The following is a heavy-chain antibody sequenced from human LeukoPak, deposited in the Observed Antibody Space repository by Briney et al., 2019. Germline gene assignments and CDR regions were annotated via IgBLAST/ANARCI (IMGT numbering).Heavy chain of an antibody. CDR3: AKSPGIGTYGDRSTAVDY. V-gene: IGHV3-15*01. J-gene: IGHJ4*02. CDR2: IKSKIDGGTT. CDR1: GFTFNNAW. Sequence: PGGSLRLSCAASGFTFNNAWMSWVRQAPGKGLEWVGRIKSKIDGGTTDYAAPVKGRFTISRDDSQNTLFLRMNSLRAEDTAVYYCAKSPGIGTYGDRSTAVDYWGQGTLVTVSS. D-gene: IGHD4-17*01.